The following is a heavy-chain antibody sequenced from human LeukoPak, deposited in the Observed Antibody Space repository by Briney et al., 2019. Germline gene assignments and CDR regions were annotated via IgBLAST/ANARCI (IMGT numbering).Heavy chain of an antibody. CDR3: APYYDSSGYYGYFDY. Sequence: GGSLRLSCAASGFTFSSYAMSWVRQAPGKGLEWVSAISGSGGSTYYADSVKGRFTISRDNSKNTLYLQMNSLRAEDTAVYYCAPYYDSSGYYGYFDYWGQGTLVTVSS. CDR1: GFTFSSYA. J-gene: IGHJ4*02. D-gene: IGHD3-22*01. CDR2: ISGSGGST. V-gene: IGHV3-23*01.